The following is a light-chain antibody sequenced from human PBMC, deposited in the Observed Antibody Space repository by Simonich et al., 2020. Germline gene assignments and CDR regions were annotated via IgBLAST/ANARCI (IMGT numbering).Light chain of an antibody. CDR1: SSDVGGYNY. J-gene: IGLJ3*02. Sequence: QSAPTQPASVSGSPGQSITISCTGTSSDVGGYNYVYWYQQHPGKAPKLMIYDVSKRPTGVSNRFSGSKSGNTASLTISGLQAEDEADYYCSSYTSSSTWVVGGGTKLTVL. V-gene: IGLV2-14*01. CDR2: DVS. CDR3: SSYTSSSTWV.